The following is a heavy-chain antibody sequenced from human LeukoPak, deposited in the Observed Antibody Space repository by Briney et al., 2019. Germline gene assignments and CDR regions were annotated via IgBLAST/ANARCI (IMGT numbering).Heavy chain of an antibody. CDR1: GYTFTNYD. V-gene: IGHV1-8*01. CDR3: TRAWSGGRDAFDI. D-gene: IGHD3-3*01. Sequence: ASVKVSCKASGYTFTNYDINWVRRATGQGLEWMGWMNPSSGNTGYAQKFQGRVTMTWSTSISTAYMELSSLRSEDTAMYYCTRAWSGGRDAFDIWGQGTMVTVSS. J-gene: IGHJ3*02. CDR2: MNPSSGNT.